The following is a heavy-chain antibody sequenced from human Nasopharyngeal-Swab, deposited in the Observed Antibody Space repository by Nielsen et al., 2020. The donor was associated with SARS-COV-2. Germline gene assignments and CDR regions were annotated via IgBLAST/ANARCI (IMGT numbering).Heavy chain of an antibody. D-gene: IGHD6-19*01. Sequence: PGKGLEWSGSIYYSGSTYYNPSLKSRVTISVDTSKNQFSLKLSSVTAADTAVYYCAKSPPRGWGYYYYMDVWGKGTTVTVSS. CDR3: AKSPPRGWGYYYYMDV. CDR2: IYYSGST. V-gene: IGHV4-39*01. J-gene: IGHJ6*03.